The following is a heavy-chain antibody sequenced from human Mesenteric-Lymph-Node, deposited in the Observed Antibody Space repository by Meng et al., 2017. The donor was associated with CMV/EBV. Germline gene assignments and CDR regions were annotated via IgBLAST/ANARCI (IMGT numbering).Heavy chain of an antibody. CDR2: ISSSGSTI. Sequence: GGSLRLSCAASGFTFSSYEMNWVRQAPGKGLEWVSYISSSGSTIYYADSVKGRFTISRDNAKNSLYLQMNSLRAEDTAVYYCARGRSSGWYGDYWGQGTLVTVSS. CDR3: ARGRSSGWYGDY. CDR1: GFTFSSYE. J-gene: IGHJ4*02. D-gene: IGHD6-19*01. V-gene: IGHV3-48*03.